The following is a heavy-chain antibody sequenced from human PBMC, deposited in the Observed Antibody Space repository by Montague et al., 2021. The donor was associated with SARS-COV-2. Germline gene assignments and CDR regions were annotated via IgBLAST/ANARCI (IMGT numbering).Heavy chain of an antibody. V-gene: IGHV2-70*16. Sequence: PVLVKPTQTVTQTCTFSGFSFSTSELFVGWIRQPPGKALEWLARIDWEDEKFYSTSLKDRLTISKDTSKNQVVLTLANVRPVDTATYFCARMRDGSQNYRDVWGNGTTVTVSS. CDR2: IDWEDEK. CDR3: ARMRDGSQNYRDV. CDR1: GFSFSTSELF. J-gene: IGHJ6*03.